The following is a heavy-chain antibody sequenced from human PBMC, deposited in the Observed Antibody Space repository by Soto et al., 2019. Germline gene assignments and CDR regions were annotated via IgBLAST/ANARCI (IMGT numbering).Heavy chain of an antibody. CDR2: IWYDGSNK. CDR3: ARDLDDSSGYYQPPGDY. D-gene: IGHD3-22*01. Sequence: QVQLVESGGGVVQPGRSLRLSCAASGFTFSSYGMHWVRQAPGKGLEWVAVIWYDGSNKYYADSVKGRFTISRDNSKNTLYLQMNSLRAEDMAVYYCARDLDDSSGYYQPPGDYWGQGTLVTVSS. CDR1: GFTFSSYG. V-gene: IGHV3-33*01. J-gene: IGHJ4*02.